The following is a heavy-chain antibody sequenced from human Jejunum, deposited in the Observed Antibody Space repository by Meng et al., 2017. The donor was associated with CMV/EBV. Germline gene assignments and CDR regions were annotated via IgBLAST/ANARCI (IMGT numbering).Heavy chain of an antibody. Sequence: KGAGGPFSSYASSGVRQGPGRGLGWMGGIAPLFGKVNYAQKFQGSLTITTDESTTTAYMELSSLRSDDTAVYYCARGCGGSCSLDYWGQGTLVTVSS. CDR1: GGPFSSYA. CDR2: IAPLFGKV. D-gene: IGHD2-15*01. V-gene: IGHV1-69*05. J-gene: IGHJ4*02. CDR3: ARGCGGSCSLDY.